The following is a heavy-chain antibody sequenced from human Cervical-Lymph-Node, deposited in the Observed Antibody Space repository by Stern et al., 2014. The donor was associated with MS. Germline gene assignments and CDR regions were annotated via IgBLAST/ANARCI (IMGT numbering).Heavy chain of an antibody. J-gene: IGHJ4*02. CDR3: ARVGVVSRVGVDY. D-gene: IGHD1-26*01. Sequence: VQLEESGPGLVKPSGTLSLTCAVSGGSISSSNWWSWVRQPPGKGLEWVGEIYHSGSTNYNPSLKSRVTISVDNSKTQSSLKLSSVTAADTPVYYCARVGVVSRVGVDYWGQGTLVTVSS. CDR1: GGSISSSNW. V-gene: IGHV4-4*02. CDR2: IYHSGST.